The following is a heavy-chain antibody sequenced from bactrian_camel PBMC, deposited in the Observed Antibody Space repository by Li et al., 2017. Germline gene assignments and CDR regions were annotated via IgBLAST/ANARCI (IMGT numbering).Heavy chain of an antibody. V-gene: IGHV3S40*01. CDR2: INSGGGTT. CDR1: LYTRY. D-gene: IGHD6*01. J-gene: IGHJ4*01. Sequence: VQLVESGGGLVQAGGSLRLSCEVSLYTRYMAWFRQAPGKGLEWVSAINSGGGTTYYADSVKGRFTISRDNAKNTLYLQLNSLKTEDTAMYYCKRDGLDYGSIQRRGRGTQVTVS.